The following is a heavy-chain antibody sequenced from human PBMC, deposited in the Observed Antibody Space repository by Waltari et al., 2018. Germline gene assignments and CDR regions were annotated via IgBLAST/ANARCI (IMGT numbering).Heavy chain of an antibody. Sequence: EVQLLESGGGLVQPGGSLRLSCAASGFTFSSYAMSWVRQAPGKGLEWVSAISGSGGSKYYADSVKGRFTISRDNSKNTLYLQMNSLRAEDTAVYYCAKFGRYDSSGYYYYDAFDIWGQGTMVTVSS. J-gene: IGHJ3*02. D-gene: IGHD3-22*01. CDR2: ISGSGGSK. V-gene: IGHV3-23*01. CDR3: AKFGRYDSSGYYYYDAFDI. CDR1: GFTFSSYA.